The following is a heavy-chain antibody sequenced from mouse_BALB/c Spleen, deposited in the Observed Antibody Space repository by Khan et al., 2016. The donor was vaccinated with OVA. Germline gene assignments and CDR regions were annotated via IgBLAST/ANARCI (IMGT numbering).Heavy chain of an antibody. CDR3: ARFITTATGDYYAMDY. D-gene: IGHD1-2*01. V-gene: IGHV5-6*01. Sequence: EVELVESGGDLVKPGGPLKLSCAASGFTFSSYGMSWVRQTPDKRLEWVATISSGGSYSYYPDSVKGRFTISRDNAKNTLYRQMGSLKSEDTAMYYCARFITTATGDYYAMDYWRQGTSVTVSS. J-gene: IGHJ4*01. CDR1: GFTFSSYG. CDR2: ISSGGSYS.